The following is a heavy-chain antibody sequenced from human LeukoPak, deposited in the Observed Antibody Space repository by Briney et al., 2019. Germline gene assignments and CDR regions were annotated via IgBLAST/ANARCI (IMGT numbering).Heavy chain of an antibody. Sequence: SWIRQPPGKGLEWVGRIKSKTDGGTTDYAAPVKGRFTISRDDSKNTLYLQMNSLETEDTAVYYCTTGSLPLIWGQGTLVTVSS. J-gene: IGHJ4*02. CDR3: TTGSLPLI. V-gene: IGHV3-15*01. CDR2: IKSKTDGGTT. D-gene: IGHD2-8*01.